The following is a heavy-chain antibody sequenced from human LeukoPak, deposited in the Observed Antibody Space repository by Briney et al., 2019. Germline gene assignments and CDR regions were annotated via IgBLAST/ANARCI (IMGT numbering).Heavy chain of an antibody. CDR2: INHNSGGT. V-gene: IGHV1-2*06. Sequence: ASVNVSCKASGYTFTGYYMHWVRQAPGQGLEWMGRINHNSGGTNYAQKFQGRVTMTRDTSISTAYMELSRLRSDDTAVYYCARGYWNYVNGYYFDYWGQGTLVTVSS. CDR1: GYTFTGYY. D-gene: IGHD1-7*01. J-gene: IGHJ4*02. CDR3: ARGYWNYVNGYYFDY.